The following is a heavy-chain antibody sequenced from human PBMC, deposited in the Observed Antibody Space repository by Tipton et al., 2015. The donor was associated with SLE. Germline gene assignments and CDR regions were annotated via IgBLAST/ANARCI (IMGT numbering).Heavy chain of an antibody. CDR1: GYTFISYD. Sequence: QSGPEVKKPGASVKVSCKASGYTFISYDITWVRQAPGQGLEWMGWISAYNGNTNYAQKLQGRVTMTTDTSTSTAYMELRSLRSDDTAVYYCAAYGDYDKREEYFDAWGQGTLVTVSS. D-gene: IGHD4-17*01. J-gene: IGHJ4*02. CDR2: ISAYNGNT. CDR3: AAYGDYDKREEYFDA. V-gene: IGHV1-18*01.